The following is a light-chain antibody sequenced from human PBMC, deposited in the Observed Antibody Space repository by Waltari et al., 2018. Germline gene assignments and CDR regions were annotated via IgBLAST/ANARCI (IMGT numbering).Light chain of an antibody. CDR3: SSYTSSSTLG. V-gene: IGLV2-14*03. CDR2: DVS. J-gene: IGLJ1*01. Sequence: QSALTQPASVSGSPGQSITISCTGTSSDVGGYHYVSWYQQHPGKAPKLMIYDVSTRPSGVSNRFSGSKSGNTAARTISGLQAEDEADYYCSSYTSSSTLGFGTGTKVTVL. CDR1: SSDVGGYHY.